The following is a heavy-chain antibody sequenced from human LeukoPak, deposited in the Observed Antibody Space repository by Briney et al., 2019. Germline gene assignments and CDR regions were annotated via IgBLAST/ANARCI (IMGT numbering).Heavy chain of an antibody. CDR1: GFISSNYA. V-gene: IGHV3-23*01. D-gene: IGHD6-13*01. Sequence: GGSLRLSCAASGFISSNYAMSWVRQAPGKGLEWVSGISASGGNPYYADSVKGRFTISRDNTENTLNLQMNSLRAEDTAVYYCAKARAGDITAAFNYWGQGTLVTVSS. CDR2: ISASGGNP. CDR3: AKARAGDITAAFNY. J-gene: IGHJ4*02.